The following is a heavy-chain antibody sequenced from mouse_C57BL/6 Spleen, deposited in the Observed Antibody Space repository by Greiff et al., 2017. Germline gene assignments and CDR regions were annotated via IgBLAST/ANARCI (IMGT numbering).Heavy chain of an antibody. V-gene: IGHV1-59*01. CDR2: IDPTDSYT. CDR1: GYTFTSYW. Sequence: VQLQQPGAELVRPGTSVKLSCKASGYTFTSYWMHWVKQRPGQGLEWIGVIDPTDSYTNYNQKLKGKATLTVNTSSSTTYMQLSSLTSEDSAVYYCARGSNYDAMDYWGQGTSVTVSS. CDR3: ARGSNYDAMDY. D-gene: IGHD2-5*01. J-gene: IGHJ4*01.